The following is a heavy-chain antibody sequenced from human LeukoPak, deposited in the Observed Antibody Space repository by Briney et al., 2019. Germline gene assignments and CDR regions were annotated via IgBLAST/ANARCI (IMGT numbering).Heavy chain of an antibody. CDR2: ISSSGSTI. D-gene: IGHD3-10*01. V-gene: IGHV3-48*03. CDR3: AREGYYGPGTDY. Sequence: TGGSLRLSCAASGFTFSSYEMNWVRQAPGKGLEWVSYISSSGSTIYYADSVKGRFTISRDNAKNSLYLQMNSLRAEDTAVYYCAREGYYGPGTDYWGQGTLVTVSS. J-gene: IGHJ4*02. CDR1: GFTFSSYE.